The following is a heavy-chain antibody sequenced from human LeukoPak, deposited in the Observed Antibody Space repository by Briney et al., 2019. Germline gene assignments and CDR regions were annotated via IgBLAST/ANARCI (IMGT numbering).Heavy chain of an antibody. J-gene: IGHJ4*02. Sequence: QSGGSLRLSCAASGFTFTNNFMSWVRQVPGKGLEWVANIKQDGSETTYADSVRGRFTIFRDNSKNTLYLQMNSLRAEDTAVYYCANSPAAIHYWGQGTLVTVSS. V-gene: IGHV3-7*03. D-gene: IGHD2-2*01. CDR3: ANSPAAIHY. CDR1: GFTFTNNF. CDR2: IKQDGSET.